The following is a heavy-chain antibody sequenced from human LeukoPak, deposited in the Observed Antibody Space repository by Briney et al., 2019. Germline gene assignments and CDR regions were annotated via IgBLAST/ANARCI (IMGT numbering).Heavy chain of an antibody. D-gene: IGHD3-10*01. CDR3: AKQGGGSGSTNYFGY. CDR2: ISGSGGST. J-gene: IGHJ4*02. Sequence: PGGSLRLSCAASGFTFSSYAMSWVRQAPGKGLEWVSAISGSGGSTYYADSVKGRFTISRDNSKNTLYLQMNSLRAEDTAVYYCAKQGGGSGSTNYFGYWGQGTLVTVSS. CDR1: GFTFSSYA. V-gene: IGHV3-23*01.